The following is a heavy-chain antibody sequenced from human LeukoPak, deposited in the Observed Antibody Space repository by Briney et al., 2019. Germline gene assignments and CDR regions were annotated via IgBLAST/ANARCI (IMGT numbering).Heavy chain of an antibody. V-gene: IGHV3-74*01. J-gene: IGHJ4*02. D-gene: IGHD1-14*01. CDR1: GFIFGKSW. Sequence: GGSLRLSCAASGFIFGKSWMHWVRQAPGKGLVWVSRTDGSSTTYADSVKGRFSVSMDNAQNTLYLQMNSLRAEDSAVYYCARDDYNRLWGQGTLVTVSS. CDR2: TDGSST. CDR3: ARDDYNRL.